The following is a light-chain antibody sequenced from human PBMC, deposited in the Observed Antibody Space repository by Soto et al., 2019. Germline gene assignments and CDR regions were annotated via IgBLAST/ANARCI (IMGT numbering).Light chain of an antibody. V-gene: IGLV2-14*03. J-gene: IGLJ2*01. CDR2: DVT. CDR1: SSDVGGYNY. Sequence: QSALTQPASVSGSPGQSITISCTGTSSDVGGYNYVSWYQHHPGKAPKLIIYDVTNRPSGVSNPFSGSKSGNTASLTISGLQPEDEADYSCSSYNSRSTLVFGGGTQLTVL. CDR3: SSYNSRSTLV.